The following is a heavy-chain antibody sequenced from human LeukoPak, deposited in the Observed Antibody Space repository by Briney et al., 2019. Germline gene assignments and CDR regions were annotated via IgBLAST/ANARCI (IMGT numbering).Heavy chain of an antibody. J-gene: IGHJ4*02. Sequence: GGSLRLSCAVSGFTFSSYAMSWVRQAPGKGLEWVSAFGGSGVTTFYADSVKGRFTISRDSSTNTLYLQMNSLRAEDTAVYYCAKDRQRKQPRGFDYWGQGTLVTVSS. CDR3: AKDRQRKQPRGFDY. CDR1: GFTFSSYA. V-gene: IGHV3-23*01. D-gene: IGHD1-1*01. CDR2: FGGSGVTT.